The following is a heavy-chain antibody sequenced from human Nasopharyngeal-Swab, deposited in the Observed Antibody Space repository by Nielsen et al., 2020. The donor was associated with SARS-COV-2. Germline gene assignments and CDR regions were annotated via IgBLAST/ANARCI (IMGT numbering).Heavy chain of an antibody. CDR1: GFTFSSYA. CDR2: ISGSGGST. Sequence: GGSLRLSCAASGFTFSSYAMSWVRQAPGKGLEWVSTISGSGGSTYYADSVKGRFTISRDNSKNTLYLQMTSLRAEDTAVYYCAKKGSCSSTSCYYYDYYYMDVRGKGTTVTVSS. J-gene: IGHJ6*03. V-gene: IGHV3-23*01. CDR3: AKKGSCSSTSCYYYDYYYMDV. D-gene: IGHD2-2*01.